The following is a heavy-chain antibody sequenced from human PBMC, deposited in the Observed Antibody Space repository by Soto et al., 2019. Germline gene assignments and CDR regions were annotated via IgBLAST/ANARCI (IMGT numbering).Heavy chain of an antibody. CDR2: IYWDDDK. CDR1: GFSLNTGGVG. V-gene: IGHV2-5*02. J-gene: IGHJ6*02. CDR3: THSRCGGDCLQYYSSHSYYGMDV. Sequence: QITLMESGPTLVNPTQTLTLTCTFSGFSLNTGGVGVGWIRQPPGKALEWLALIYWDDDKRYSPSLRSRLTITKDTSKNQVVLTMTNMDPVDTATYYCTHSRCGGDCLQYYSSHSYYGMDVWGQGTTVTVSS. D-gene: IGHD2-21*02.